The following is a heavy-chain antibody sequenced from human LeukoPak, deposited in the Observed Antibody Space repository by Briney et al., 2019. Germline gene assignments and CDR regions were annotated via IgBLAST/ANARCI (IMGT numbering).Heavy chain of an antibody. CDR2: IIPIFGTA. CDR3: ARGYCSSTSCYITGEWDY. Sequence: SVKVPCKASGGTFSSYAIIWVRQAPGQGLEWMGGIIPIFGTANYAQKFQGRVTISADESTSTASVQLSSLRSEGTAVYYCARGYCSSTSCYITGEWDYWGQGTLVTVSS. D-gene: IGHD2-2*02. V-gene: IGHV1-69*01. CDR1: GGTFSSYA. J-gene: IGHJ4*02.